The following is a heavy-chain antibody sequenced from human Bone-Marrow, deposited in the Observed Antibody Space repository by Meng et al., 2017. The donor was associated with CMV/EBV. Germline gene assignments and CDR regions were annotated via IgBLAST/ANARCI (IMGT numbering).Heavy chain of an antibody. Sequence: ASVKVSCKASGGTFSSYAISWVRQAPGQGLEWMGWISAYNGNTNYAQKLQGRVTMTTDTSTSTAYMELRSLRSDDTAVYYCARDSYIVVVPADIDYYGMDVWGPGNTVTVSS. J-gene: IGHJ6*02. CDR3: ARDSYIVVVPADIDYYGMDV. CDR2: ISAYNGNT. D-gene: IGHD2-2*01. CDR1: GGTFSSYA. V-gene: IGHV1-18*01.